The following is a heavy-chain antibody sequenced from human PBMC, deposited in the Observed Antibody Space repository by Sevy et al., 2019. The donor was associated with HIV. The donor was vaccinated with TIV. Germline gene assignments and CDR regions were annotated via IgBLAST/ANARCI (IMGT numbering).Heavy chain of an antibody. D-gene: IGHD3-10*02. V-gene: IGHV3-33*01. Sequence: GGSLRLSCAASGFTFSDFGMQWVRQAPGKGLQWVAVIWNDGSNKYYADSVKGRFTTSRDNSSNTLYLKMNSLRAEDTAVYYCARDVRGEGIRPGDLDSWGQGTLVTVSS. CDR1: GFTFSDFG. J-gene: IGHJ4*02. CDR2: IWNDGSNK. CDR3: ARDVRGEGIRPGDLDS.